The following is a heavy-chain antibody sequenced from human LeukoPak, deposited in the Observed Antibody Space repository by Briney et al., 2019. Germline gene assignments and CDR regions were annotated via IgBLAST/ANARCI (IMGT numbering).Heavy chain of an antibody. CDR3: TRGREFLDIVVVVAATPIDY. CDR2: INPSGGST. Sequence: ASVKVSCKASGYTFTSYYMHWVRQAPRQGLEWMGIINPSGGSTSYAQKFQGRVTMTRDTSTSTVYMELSSLRSEDTAVYYCTRGREFLDIVVVVAATPIDYWGQGTLVTVSS. CDR1: GYTFTSYY. J-gene: IGHJ4*02. V-gene: IGHV1-46*01. D-gene: IGHD2-15*01.